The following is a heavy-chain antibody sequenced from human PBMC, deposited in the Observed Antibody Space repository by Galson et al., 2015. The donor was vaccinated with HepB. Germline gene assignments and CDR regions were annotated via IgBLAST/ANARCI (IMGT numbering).Heavy chain of an antibody. J-gene: IGHJ4*02. D-gene: IGHD1-26*01. V-gene: IGHV1-18*04. CDR1: GYTFTSYG. CDR2: ISAYNGNT. CDR3: ARGRPNGGSYDDFGY. Sequence: SVKVSCKASGYTFTSYGISWVRQAPGQGLEWMGWISAYNGNTNYAQKLQGRVTMTTDTSTSTAYMELRSLRSDDTAVYYCARGRPNGGSYDDFGYWGQGTLVTVSS.